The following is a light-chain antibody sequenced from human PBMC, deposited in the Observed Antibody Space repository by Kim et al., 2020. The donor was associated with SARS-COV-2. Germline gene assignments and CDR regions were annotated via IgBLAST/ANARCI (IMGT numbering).Light chain of an antibody. J-gene: IGKJ2*01. CDR3: QQYGIAPPYT. Sequence: VLTQYPGTLSLSPGERATLSCRASQSVCSNCLAWYQQKPGQAPRLLIYSASTRATAIPDRFSGSGSGTDFTLSISRLEPEDSAVYYCQQYGIAPPYTFGQGTKLEI. CDR1: QSVCSNC. CDR2: SAS. V-gene: IGKV3-20*01.